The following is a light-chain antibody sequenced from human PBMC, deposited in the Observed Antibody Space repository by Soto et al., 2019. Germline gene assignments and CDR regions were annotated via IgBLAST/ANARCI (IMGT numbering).Light chain of an antibody. CDR3: SSYAGSNNFVV. CDR2: EVS. Sequence: QSALTQPPSASGSPGQSVTISCTGTSSYVGGYNYVSWYQQHPGKAPKLMIYEVSKRPSGVPDRFSGSKSGNTASLTVSGLQAEDEADFYCSSYAGSNNFVVFGGGTMVTVL. V-gene: IGLV2-8*01. CDR1: SSYVGGYNY. J-gene: IGLJ2*01.